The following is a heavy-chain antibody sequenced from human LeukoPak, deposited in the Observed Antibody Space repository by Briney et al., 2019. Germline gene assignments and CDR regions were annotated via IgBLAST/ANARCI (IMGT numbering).Heavy chain of an antibody. CDR2: ISSSGSTI. V-gene: IGHV3-48*04. D-gene: IGHD3-10*01. Sequence: GGSLRLSCAASGFTFSSYGMSWVRQAPGKGLEWVSYISSSGSTIYYADSVKGRFTISRDNAKNSLYLQMNSLRAEDTAVYYCAKDRAYGSGSYSYWGQGTLVTVSS. CDR1: GFTFSSYG. CDR3: AKDRAYGSGSYSY. J-gene: IGHJ4*02.